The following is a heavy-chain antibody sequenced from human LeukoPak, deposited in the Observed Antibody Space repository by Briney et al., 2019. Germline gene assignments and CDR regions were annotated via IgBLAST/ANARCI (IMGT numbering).Heavy chain of an antibody. J-gene: IGHJ3*02. D-gene: IGHD2-15*01. V-gene: IGHV4-59*01. CDR2: IYYSGST. Sequence: SETLSLTCTVSGGSISSYYWSWIRQPPGKGLEWIGYIYYSGSTNYNPSLKSRVTISVDTSKDQFSLKLSSVTAADTAVYYCARDCGSCPTADAFDIWGQGTMVTVSS. CDR3: ARDCGSCPTADAFDI. CDR1: GGSISSYY.